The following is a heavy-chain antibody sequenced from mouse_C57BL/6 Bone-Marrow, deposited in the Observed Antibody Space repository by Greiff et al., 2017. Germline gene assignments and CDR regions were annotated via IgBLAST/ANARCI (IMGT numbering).Heavy chain of an antibody. J-gene: IGHJ4*01. V-gene: IGHV1-61*01. CDR3: ARWIGKPSMDY. CDR2: IYPSDSET. CDR1: GYTFTSYW. Sequence: QVQLQQPGAELVRPGSSVKLSCKASGYTFTSYWMDWVKQRPGQGLEWIGNIYPSDSETHYNQKFKDKATLTVDKSSSTAYMQLSSLTSEDSAVYYCARWIGKPSMDYWGQGTSVTVSS. D-gene: IGHD2-1*01.